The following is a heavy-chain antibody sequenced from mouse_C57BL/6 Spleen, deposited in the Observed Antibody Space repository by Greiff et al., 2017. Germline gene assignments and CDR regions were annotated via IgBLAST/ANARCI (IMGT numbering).Heavy chain of an antibody. V-gene: IGHV5-6*01. Sequence: EVKVVESGGDLVKPGGSLKLSCAASGFTFSSYGMSWVRQTPDKRLEWVATISSGGSYTYYPDSVKGRFTISRDNAKNTLYLQMSSLKSEDTAMYYCARHDYDRYFDVWGTGTTVTVSS. CDR1: GFTFSSYG. CDR2: ISSGGSYT. D-gene: IGHD2-4*01. CDR3: ARHDYDRYFDV. J-gene: IGHJ1*03.